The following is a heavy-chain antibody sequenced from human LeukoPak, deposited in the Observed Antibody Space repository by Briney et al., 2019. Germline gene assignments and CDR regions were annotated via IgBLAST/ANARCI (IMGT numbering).Heavy chain of an antibody. Sequence: TPSETLSLTCIVSGGSIGSYYWSWIRQPPGKGLEWIGEINHSGSTNYNPSLKSRVTISVDTSKNQFSLKLSSVTAADTAVYYCARVYFETTVVNDYWGQGTLVTVSS. J-gene: IGHJ4*02. CDR3: ARVYFETTVVNDY. D-gene: IGHD4-23*01. V-gene: IGHV4-34*01. CDR1: GGSIGSYY. CDR2: INHSGST.